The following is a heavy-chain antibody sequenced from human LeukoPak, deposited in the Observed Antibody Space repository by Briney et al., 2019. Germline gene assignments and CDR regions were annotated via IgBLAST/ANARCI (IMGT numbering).Heavy chain of an antibody. V-gene: IGHV3-66*01. J-gene: IGHJ4*02. CDR1: GFTVSSNY. CDR3: ARGIVAAIQDY. D-gene: IGHD5-12*01. CDR2: IYGGGTT. Sequence: GGSLILSCAASGFTVSSNYMSWVRQAPGKGLAWVSVIYGGGTTYYADSVKGRFTISRDNSKNTLYLQMNSLRADDTAVYYCARGIVAAIQDYWGQGTLVTVSS.